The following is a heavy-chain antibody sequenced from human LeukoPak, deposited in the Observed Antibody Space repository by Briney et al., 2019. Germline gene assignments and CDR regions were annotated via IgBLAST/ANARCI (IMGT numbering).Heavy chain of an antibody. CDR1: GFTFSTYA. V-gene: IGHV3-30*01. D-gene: IGHD5-24*01. J-gene: IGHJ4*02. Sequence: GGSLRLSCAASGFTFSTYAVHWVRQAPGKGLEWVAVISYDGSNEYYEDSVKGRFTISRDNSKNTLYLQMNSRRAEDTAVYYCARCSRWLQLGNDYWGQGTLVTVSS. CDR3: ARCSRWLQLGNDY. CDR2: ISYDGSNE.